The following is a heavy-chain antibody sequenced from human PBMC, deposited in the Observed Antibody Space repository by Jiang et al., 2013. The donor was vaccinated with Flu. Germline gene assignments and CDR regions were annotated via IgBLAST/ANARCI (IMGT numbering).Heavy chain of an antibody. Sequence: VQLVESGAEVKKPGESLKISCKGSGYSFTSYWIGWVRQMPGKGLEWMGIIYPGDSDTRYSPSFQGQVTISADKSISTAYLQWSSLKASDTAMYYCARPRRESGSYRSPFASYSYPRENAFDIWGQGTMV. D-gene: IGHD1-26*01. V-gene: IGHV5-51*01. CDR2: IYPGDSDT. CDR3: ARPRRESGSYRSPFASYSYPRENAFDI. CDR1: GYSFTSYW. J-gene: IGHJ3*02.